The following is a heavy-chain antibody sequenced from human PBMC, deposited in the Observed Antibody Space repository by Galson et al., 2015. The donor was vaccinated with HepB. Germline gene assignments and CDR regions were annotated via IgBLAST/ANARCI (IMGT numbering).Heavy chain of an antibody. D-gene: IGHD4-17*01. Sequence: SLRLSCAASGFTFSSYSMNWVRQAPGKGLEWVSYISSSSSTIYYADSVKGRFTISRDNAKNSLYLQMNSLRAEDTAVYYCAREVQHYGDYHYYYYYMDVWGKGTTVTVSS. CDR1: GFTFSSYS. J-gene: IGHJ6*03. V-gene: IGHV3-48*01. CDR3: AREVQHYGDYHYYYYYMDV. CDR2: ISSSSSTI.